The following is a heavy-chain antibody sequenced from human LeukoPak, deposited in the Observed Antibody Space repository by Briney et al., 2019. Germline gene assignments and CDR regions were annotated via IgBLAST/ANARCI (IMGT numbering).Heavy chain of an antibody. Sequence: SETLSLTCAVYGGSFSGYYWSWIRQPPGKGLEWIGEINHSGSTNYNPSLKSRVTISVDTSKNQFSLKLGSVTAADTAVYYCARALTAMVSAFDYWGQGTLVTVSS. CDR2: INHSGST. CDR3: ARALTAMVSAFDY. CDR1: GGSFSGYY. J-gene: IGHJ4*02. V-gene: IGHV4-34*01. D-gene: IGHD5-18*01.